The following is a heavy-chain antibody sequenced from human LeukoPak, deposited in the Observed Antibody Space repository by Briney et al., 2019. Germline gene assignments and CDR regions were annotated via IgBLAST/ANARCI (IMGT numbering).Heavy chain of an antibody. CDR2: IYYSGST. CDR1: GGSISSYY. CDR3: ARGLYCSGGSCYSDY. Sequence: SETLSLTCTVSGGSISSYYWSWIRQPPGKGLEWIGYIYYSGSTNYNPSLKSRVTISVDTSKNQFSLKLSSVTAADTAVYYCARGLYCSGGSCYSDYWGQGTLVTVSS. J-gene: IGHJ4*02. D-gene: IGHD2-15*01. V-gene: IGHV4-59*01.